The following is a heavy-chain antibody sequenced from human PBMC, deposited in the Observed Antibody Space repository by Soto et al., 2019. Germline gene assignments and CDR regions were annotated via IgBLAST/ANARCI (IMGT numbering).Heavy chain of an antibody. D-gene: IGHD3-22*01. J-gene: IGHJ4*02. Sequence: LRLSCAASGFTFDDYAMHWVRQTPGKGLEWVSSISWNRGTIAYADSVKGRFTISRDNAKNSLFLQMNSLRAEDTAFYYCAKASAYDSTSYVDFWGRGTLVTVSS. V-gene: IGHV3-9*01. CDR2: ISWNRGTI. CDR1: GFTFDDYA. CDR3: AKASAYDSTSYVDF.